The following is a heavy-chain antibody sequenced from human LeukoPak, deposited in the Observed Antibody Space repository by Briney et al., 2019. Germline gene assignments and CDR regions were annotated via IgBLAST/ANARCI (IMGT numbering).Heavy chain of an antibody. CDR1: GFTFSSYA. CDR3: AKPPTGAADIRDY. J-gene: IGHJ4*02. CDR2: ISGSGDST. Sequence: GGSLRLSCAASGFTFSSYAMGWVRQAPGKGLEWVSAISGSGDSTYYADSVKGRFTISRDNSKNTLYLHMNTLRAEDTALYYCAKPPTGAADIRDYWGQGTLVTVSS. V-gene: IGHV3-23*01. D-gene: IGHD7-27*01.